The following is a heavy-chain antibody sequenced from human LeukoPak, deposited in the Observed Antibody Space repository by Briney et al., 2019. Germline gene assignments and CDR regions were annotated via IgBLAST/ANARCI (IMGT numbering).Heavy chain of an antibody. Sequence: SETLSLTCTVSGGSISSYYWSWIRQPAGKGLEWIGRIYTSGSTNYNPSLKSRVTMSVDTSKNQFSLKLGSVTAADTAVYYCARAEEITGTTFGFDPWGQGTLVTVSS. CDR3: ARAEEITGTTFGFDP. J-gene: IGHJ5*02. CDR2: IYTSGST. CDR1: GGSISSYY. V-gene: IGHV4-4*07. D-gene: IGHD1-7*01.